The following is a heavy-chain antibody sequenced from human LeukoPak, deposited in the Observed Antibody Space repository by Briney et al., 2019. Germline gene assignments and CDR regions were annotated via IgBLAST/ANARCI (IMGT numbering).Heavy chain of an antibody. CDR2: IYHSGST. D-gene: IGHD3-10*01. J-gene: IGHJ4*02. Sequence: SETLSLTCSVSGGSISSSNWWSWVRQPPGKGLEWIGEIYHSGSTNYNPSLKSRVTISVDKSKNQFSLKLSSVTAADTAVYYCARDVRMVRGLDYWGQGTLVTVSS. V-gene: IGHV4-4*02. CDR3: ARDVRMVRGLDY. CDR1: GGSISSSNW.